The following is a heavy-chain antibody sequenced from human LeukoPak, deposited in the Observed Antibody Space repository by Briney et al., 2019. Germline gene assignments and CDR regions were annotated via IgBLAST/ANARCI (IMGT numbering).Heavy chain of an antibody. J-gene: IGHJ4*02. CDR2: ISGSGGST. D-gene: IGHD3-22*01. CDR1: GFTFSSYA. CDR3: AKASPSDSSGMYYFDY. V-gene: IGHV3-23*01. Sequence: GGSLRLSCAASGFTFSSYAMSWVRQAPGKGLEWVSAISGSGGSTYYADSVKGRSTISRDNSKNTLYLQMNSLRAEDTAAYYCAKASPSDSSGMYYFDYWGQGTLVTVSS.